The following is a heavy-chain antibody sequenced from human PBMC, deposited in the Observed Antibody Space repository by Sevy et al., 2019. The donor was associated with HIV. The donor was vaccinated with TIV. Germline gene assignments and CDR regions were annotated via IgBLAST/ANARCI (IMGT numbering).Heavy chain of an antibody. CDR1: GTTLTQLA. CDR3: ATTKDYYDSSGSPFDY. D-gene: IGHD3-22*01. CDR2: FDPEDDER. Sequence: ASVKVSCKVSGTTLTQLAMHWVRQAPGKGLEWMGTFDPEDDERIYAQKFQGRVTMTEDRSTDTAYMELRILRSDDTAVYYCATTKDYYDSSGSPFDYWGQGTLVTVSS. J-gene: IGHJ4*02. V-gene: IGHV1-24*01.